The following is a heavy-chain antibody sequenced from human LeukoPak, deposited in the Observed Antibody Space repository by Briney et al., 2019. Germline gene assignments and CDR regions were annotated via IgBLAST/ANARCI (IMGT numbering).Heavy chain of an antibody. CDR1: GGSISSSSYY. CDR2: IYYSGST. V-gene: IGHV4-39*07. D-gene: IGHD1-14*01. J-gene: IGHJ4*02. Sequence: PSETLSLTCTVSGGSISSSSYYWGWIRQPPGKGLEWIGSIYYSGSTYYNPSLKSRVTISVDTSKNQFSLKLSSVTAADTAVYYCARVTGGDYVDYWGQGTLVTVSS. CDR3: ARVTGGDYVDY.